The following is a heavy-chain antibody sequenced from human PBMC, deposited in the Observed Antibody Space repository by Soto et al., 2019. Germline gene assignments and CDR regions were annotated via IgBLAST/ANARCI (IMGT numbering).Heavy chain of an antibody. Sequence: LRLSWAASGVTFSSYAMHWVRQAPFKGLEWVAIISYDGSNKYYADSVKGRFTISRDNSKNTLYLQITSLRAEDTAVYYCARGLRWSSGMDYWGQGTLVTVSS. CDR2: ISYDGSNK. V-gene: IGHV3-30-3*01. CDR3: ARGLRWSSGMDY. D-gene: IGHD6-19*01. CDR1: GVTFSSYA. J-gene: IGHJ4*02.